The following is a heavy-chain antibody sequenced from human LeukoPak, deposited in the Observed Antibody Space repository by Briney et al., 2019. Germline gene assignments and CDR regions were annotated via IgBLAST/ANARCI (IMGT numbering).Heavy chain of an antibody. D-gene: IGHD1-26*01. Sequence: GASLQISCQVSGSIFTSYCIGWVRPLPGKGLEWMGIIYPGDSGPTYSPSFQGQVTISVDKSINTAYLQWSSLQASDAAMYYCGMSGDRVPLQDDVFDVWGQGTMVTVST. V-gene: IGHV5-51*01. CDR1: GSIFTSYC. J-gene: IGHJ3*01. CDR2: IYPGDSGP. CDR3: GMSGDRVPLQDDVFDV.